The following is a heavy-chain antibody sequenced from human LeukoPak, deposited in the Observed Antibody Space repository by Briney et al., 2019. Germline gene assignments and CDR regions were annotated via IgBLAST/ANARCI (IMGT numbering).Heavy chain of an antibody. CDR2: IYYSGST. D-gene: IGHD1-26*01. CDR3: ARDSGSYSFFDY. V-gene: IGHV4-59*01. CDR1: GGSISSYY. Sequence: SETLSLTCTVSGGSISSYYWSWIRQPPGKGLEWIGYIYYSGSTNYNPSLKSRVTISVDTSKNQFSLKLSSVTAADTAVYYCARDSGSYSFFDYWGQGVLVTVSS. J-gene: IGHJ4*02.